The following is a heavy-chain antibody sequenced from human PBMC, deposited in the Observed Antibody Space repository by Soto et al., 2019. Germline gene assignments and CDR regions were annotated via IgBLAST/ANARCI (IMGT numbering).Heavy chain of an antibody. CDR3: AGAGYCSGGSCYSWYYFDY. J-gene: IGHJ4*02. CDR2: IYYSGST. D-gene: IGHD2-15*01. Sequence: QVQLQESGPGLVKPSQTLSLTCTVSGGSISSGGYYWSWIRQHPGKGLEWIGYIYYSGSTYYNPSLKSRVTIAVDTSKNQFSLKLSSVTAADTAVYYCAGAGYCSGGSCYSWYYFDYWGQGTLVTVSS. V-gene: IGHV4-31*03. CDR1: GGSISSGGYY.